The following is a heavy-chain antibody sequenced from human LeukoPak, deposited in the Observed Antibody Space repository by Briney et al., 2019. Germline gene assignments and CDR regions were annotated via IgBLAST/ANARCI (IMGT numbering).Heavy chain of an antibody. Sequence: SETLSLTCTVSGGSIRSSSYYWGWIRQPPGKGLEWIGSIYYSGSTYYNASLKSRGTISVDTPKNQFSLKLNSVTAADTAVYFCARQVVAVAGTGYFDYWGQGTLVTVSS. J-gene: IGHJ4*02. CDR2: IYYSGST. CDR3: ARQVVAVAGTGYFDY. V-gene: IGHV4-39*01. D-gene: IGHD6-19*01. CDR1: GGSIRSSSYY.